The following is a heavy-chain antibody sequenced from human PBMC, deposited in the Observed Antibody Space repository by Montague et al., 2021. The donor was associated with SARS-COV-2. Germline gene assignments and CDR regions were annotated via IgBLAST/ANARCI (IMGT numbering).Heavy chain of an antibody. V-gene: IGHV4-61*02. J-gene: IGHJ5*01. CDR1: IGSISSGSYY. CDR2: IYTSGST. Sequence: TLSLTCTVSIGSISSGSYYWSWIRQPAGKGLEWIGRIYTSGSTNYNPSLKSRVTISVDTSKNQFSLKLSSVTAADTAVYYCARDGYSSGWKGLHWFDSWGQGTLVTVSS. CDR3: ARDGYSSGWKGLHWFDS. D-gene: IGHD6-25*01.